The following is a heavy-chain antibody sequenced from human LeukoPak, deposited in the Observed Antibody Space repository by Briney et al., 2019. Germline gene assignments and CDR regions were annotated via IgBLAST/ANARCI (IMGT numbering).Heavy chain of an antibody. J-gene: IGHJ4*02. CDR3: ARAPYGSGSHFDY. CDR2: ISGSGGST. V-gene: IGHV3-23*01. CDR1: GFTFSSYA. Sequence: GGSLRLSCAASGFTFSSYAMSWVRQAPGKGLEWVSAISGSGGSTYYADSVKGRFTISRDNAKNSLYLQMNSLRAEDTALYHCARAPYGSGSHFDYWGQGTLVTVPS. D-gene: IGHD3-10*01.